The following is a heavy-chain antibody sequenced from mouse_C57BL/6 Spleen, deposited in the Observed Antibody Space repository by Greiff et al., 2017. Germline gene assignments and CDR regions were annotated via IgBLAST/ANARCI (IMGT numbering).Heavy chain of an antibody. CDR3: ASHDYGSSYAY. D-gene: IGHD1-1*01. J-gene: IGHJ2*01. CDR2: IYPGSGST. V-gene: IGHV1-55*01. Sequence: QVQLQQPGAELVKPEASVKMSCKASGYTFTSYWITWVKQRPGQGLEWIGDIYPGSGSTNYNEKFKSKATLTVDTSSSTAYMQLSSLTSEDSAVYYCASHDYGSSYAYWGQGTTLTVSS. CDR1: GYTFTSYW.